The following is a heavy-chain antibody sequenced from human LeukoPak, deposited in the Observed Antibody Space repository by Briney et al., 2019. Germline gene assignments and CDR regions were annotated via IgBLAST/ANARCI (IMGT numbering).Heavy chain of an antibody. CDR3: ARLYCSSTSCQTDY. CDR1: GFTFSSYE. V-gene: IGHV3-21*01. D-gene: IGHD2-2*01. J-gene: IGHJ4*02. CDR2: ISSSSSYI. Sequence: PGGSLRLSCAASGFTFSSYEMNWVRQAPGKGLEWVSSISSSSSYIYYADSVKGRFTISRDNAKNSLYLQMNSLRAEDTAVYYCARLYCSSTSCQTDYWGQGTLVTVSS.